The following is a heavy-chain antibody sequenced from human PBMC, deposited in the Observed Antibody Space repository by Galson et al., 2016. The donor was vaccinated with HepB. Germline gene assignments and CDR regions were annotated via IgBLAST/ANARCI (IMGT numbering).Heavy chain of an antibody. CDR1: GFTFDDYT. V-gene: IGHV3-43*01. J-gene: IGHJ6*02. Sequence: SLRLSCAASGFTFDDYTMHWVRQAPGKGLEWVSLISWDGLKTYYADSVKGRFTISRDNRKNSLYLQMDNLRNEDTALYYCGKDWGSRWESSGKGMDGWGQGTTVTVSS. D-gene: IGHD3-10*01. CDR2: ISWDGLKT. CDR3: GKDWGSRWESSGKGMDG.